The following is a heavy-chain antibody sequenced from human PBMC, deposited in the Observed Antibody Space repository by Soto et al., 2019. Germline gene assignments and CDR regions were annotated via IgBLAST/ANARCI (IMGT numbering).Heavy chain of an antibody. J-gene: IGHJ4*02. CDR2: IRYDGSNI. CDR1: GFTFSGLG. Sequence: QVQLVESGGGVVQPGRSLRLSCAASGFTFSGLGMHWFRQAPGKGLEGVAVIRYDGSNIYYADAVKGRFTISRDNSKDTLYLQMNSLRADDTAVYYCARDGVGHTTFFGYFDYWGQGTLVTVSS. CDR3: ARDGVGHTTFFGYFDY. V-gene: IGHV3-33*01. D-gene: IGHD1-26*01.